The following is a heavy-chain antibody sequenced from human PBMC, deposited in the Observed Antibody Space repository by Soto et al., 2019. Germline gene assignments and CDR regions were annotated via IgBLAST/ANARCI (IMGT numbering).Heavy chain of an antibody. V-gene: IGHV4-59*08. Sequence: SETLSLTCTVSGGSISSYYWSWIRQPPGKGLEWIGYIYYSGSTNYNPSLKSRVTISVDTSKNQFSLKLSSVTAADTAVYYCARRYGYRFDYRAQRTPVAVSS. CDR1: GGSISSYY. CDR2: IYYSGST. D-gene: IGHD1-1*01. CDR3: ARRYGYRFDY. J-gene: IGHJ4*02.